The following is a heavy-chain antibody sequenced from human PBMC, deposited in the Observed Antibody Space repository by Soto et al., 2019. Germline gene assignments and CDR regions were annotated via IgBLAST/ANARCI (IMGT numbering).Heavy chain of an antibody. CDR3: ARHYSAMGV. CDR2: IYSDNNT. J-gene: IGHJ6*02. Sequence: EVQLVETGGDLIQTGGSLRLSCAASGFTVSSDSMTWVRQAPGKGLEWISIIYSDNNTDYADSVKGRFSIFRDTSKNILYLQMNTLRAEDTAEYYCARHYSAMGVWGQGTTVTVSS. CDR1: GFTVSSDS. V-gene: IGHV3-53*02.